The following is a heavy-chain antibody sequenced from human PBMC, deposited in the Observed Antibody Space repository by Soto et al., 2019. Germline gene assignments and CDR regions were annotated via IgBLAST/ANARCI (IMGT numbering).Heavy chain of an antibody. V-gene: IGHV4-59*01. CDR2: IYSSGTT. Sequence: PSETLSLTCTVSGDSITTDYWSWIRQPPGKGLEWIGYIYSSGTTNYNPSLESRVIMSIDTSKRQFSLKLSSVTAADTAVYYCARVKADYDFWSGYYSVLYYFDYWGQGTLVTVSS. CDR3: ARVKADYDFWSGYYSVLYYFDY. D-gene: IGHD3-3*01. J-gene: IGHJ4*02. CDR1: GDSITTDY.